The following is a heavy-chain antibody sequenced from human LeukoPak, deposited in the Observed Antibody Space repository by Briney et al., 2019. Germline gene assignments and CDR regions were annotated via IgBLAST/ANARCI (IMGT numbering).Heavy chain of an antibody. Sequence: SETLSLTCTVSGGSISSHYWSWIRQPPGKGLEWIAYIYYSGSTNYNPSLKSRVTISVDRSKNQFSLKLSSVTAADTAVYYCARGADCYNQNRGQGTLVTVSS. CDR3: ARGADCYNQN. CDR2: IYYSGST. J-gene: IGHJ4*02. CDR1: GGSISSHY. V-gene: IGHV4-59*11. D-gene: IGHD5-24*01.